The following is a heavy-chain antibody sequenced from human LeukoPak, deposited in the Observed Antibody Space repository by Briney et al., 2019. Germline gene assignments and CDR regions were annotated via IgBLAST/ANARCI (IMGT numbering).Heavy chain of an antibody. CDR3: ARARVNFWSGSYHVTAPADY. D-gene: IGHD3-3*01. V-gene: IGHV3-48*03. J-gene: IGHJ4*02. CDR1: GFTFSGYE. CDR2: ISSSGSTI. Sequence: PGGSLRLSCTVSGFTFSGYEMNWVRQAPGKGLEWVSYISSSGSTIFYADSVKGRFTISRDNAKNSLYLQVNSLRAEDTAEYYCARARVNFWSGSYHVTAPADYWGQGTLVTVSS.